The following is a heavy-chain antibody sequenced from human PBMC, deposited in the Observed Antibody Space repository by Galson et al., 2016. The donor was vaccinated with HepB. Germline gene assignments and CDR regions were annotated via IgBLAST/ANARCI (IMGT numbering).Heavy chain of an antibody. CDR3: ARGRTGTGDDAFDI. V-gene: IGHV4-4*02. CDR2: IYHSGST. J-gene: IGHJ3*02. D-gene: IGHD1-7*01. Sequence: AVSGGSISTSNWFSWLRQPPGKGLEWIGEIYHSGSTNYNPSLKSRVSMSVDKSKSQISMKLTSVTAADAALCYCARGRTGTGDDAFDIWGPGTMVTVSS. CDR1: GGSISTSNW.